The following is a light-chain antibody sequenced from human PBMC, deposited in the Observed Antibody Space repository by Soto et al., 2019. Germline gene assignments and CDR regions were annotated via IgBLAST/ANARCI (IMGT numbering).Light chain of an antibody. CDR1: QSVSSSY. Sequence: EIVLTQSPGTLSLSPGERATLSCRASQSVSSSYLAWYQQKPGQAPRVLIYDASSRATGIPDRFSGSGSATEFPLTISRLEPEDLAVYYCQQYASSVTFGGGTKVDIK. CDR2: DAS. CDR3: QQYASSVT. V-gene: IGKV3-20*01. J-gene: IGKJ4*01.